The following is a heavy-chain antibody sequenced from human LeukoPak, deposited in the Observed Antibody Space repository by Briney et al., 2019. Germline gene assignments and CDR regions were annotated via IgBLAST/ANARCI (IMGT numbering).Heavy chain of an antibody. D-gene: IGHD3-22*01. CDR2: IYHSGTT. CDR1: GYSISSGNY. Sequence: SETLSLTCAVSGYSISSGNYWGWIRQPPGKGLEWIGSIYHSGTTYYNPSLKSRVTISVDTSKNQFSLKLNSVTAADTAVYHCTRNYDSSGYHDTWGQGTLVTVSS. CDR3: TRNYDSSGYHDT. V-gene: IGHV4-38-2*01. J-gene: IGHJ5*02.